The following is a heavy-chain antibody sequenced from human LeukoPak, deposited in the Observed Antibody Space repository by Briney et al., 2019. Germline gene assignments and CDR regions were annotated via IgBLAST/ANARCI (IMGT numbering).Heavy chain of an antibody. CDR3: AKGEDGSGSYNYYYYMDV. CDR2: ISGSGGST. D-gene: IGHD3-10*01. Sequence: PGGSLRLSCAASGFTFSSYAMSWVRQAPGKGLEWVSAISGSGGSTYYADSVKGRFTISRDNSKNTLYLQMNSLRAEDTAVYYCAKGEDGSGSYNYYYYMDVWGKGTTVTVSS. J-gene: IGHJ6*03. CDR1: GFTFSSYA. V-gene: IGHV3-23*01.